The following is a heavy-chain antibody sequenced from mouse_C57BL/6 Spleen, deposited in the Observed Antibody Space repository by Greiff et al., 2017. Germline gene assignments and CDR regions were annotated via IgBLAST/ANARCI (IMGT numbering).Heavy chain of an antibody. D-gene: IGHD1-1*01. CDR3: ARGGTAGVATSDY. CDR1: GYTFTSYW. Sequence: QVQLQQPGAELVMPGASVKLSCKASGYTFTSYWMHWVKQRPGQGLEWIGEIDPSDSYTNYNQKFKGKSTLTVDKSSSTAYMQLSSLTSEDSAVYYCARGGTAGVATSDYWGQGTTLTVSS. J-gene: IGHJ2*01. CDR2: IDPSDSYT. V-gene: IGHV1-69*01.